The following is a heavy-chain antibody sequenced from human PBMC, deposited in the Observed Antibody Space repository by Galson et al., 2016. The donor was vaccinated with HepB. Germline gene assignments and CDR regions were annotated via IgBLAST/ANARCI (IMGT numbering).Heavy chain of an antibody. CDR2: TAYDGSNK. CDR3: AKAGYHGADAYYYYFDY. J-gene: IGHJ4*02. V-gene: IGHV3-30*18. Sequence: SLRPSCAASGFTFSSYGMHWVRQAPGKGLEWVAVTAYDGSNKYYADSVKGRFTISRDNSKNTLYLQMNSLRPEDTAVYFCAKAGYHGADAYYYYFDYRGQGTLVTVSS. CDR1: GFTFSSYG. D-gene: IGHD3-16*01.